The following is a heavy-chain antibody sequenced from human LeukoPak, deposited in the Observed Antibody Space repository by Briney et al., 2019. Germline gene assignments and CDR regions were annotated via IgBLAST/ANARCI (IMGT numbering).Heavy chain of an antibody. J-gene: IGHJ6*03. CDR3: ARGAVPAAMYYYYYMDV. D-gene: IGHD2-2*01. Sequence: PGGSLRLSCAASGFSFSRYAISWVRQAPGKGLEWISLISSSSSYIYYADSLKGRSTISRDNAKNSLFLQMNSLRADDTAVYYCARGAVPAAMYYYYYMDVWGKGTTVTVSS. V-gene: IGHV3-21*01. CDR1: GFSFSRYA. CDR2: ISSSSSYI.